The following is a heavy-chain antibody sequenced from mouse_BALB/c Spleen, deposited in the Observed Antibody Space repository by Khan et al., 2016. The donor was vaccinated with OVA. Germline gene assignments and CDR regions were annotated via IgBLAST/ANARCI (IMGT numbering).Heavy chain of an antibody. D-gene: IGHD4-1*01. CDR1: GFTFSSYS. J-gene: IGHJ3*01. CDR2: ISSGGDYT. Sequence: EVQLVESGGDLVKPGGSLKLSCAASGFTFSSYSMSWVRQTPDKRLEWVATISSGGDYTYYPDSVKGRFTISRDNAKNTLYLQMSSLKSEDTAMCYCASHVTGSFADWGAGTLVTVSA. CDR3: ASHVTGSFAD. V-gene: IGHV5-6*01.